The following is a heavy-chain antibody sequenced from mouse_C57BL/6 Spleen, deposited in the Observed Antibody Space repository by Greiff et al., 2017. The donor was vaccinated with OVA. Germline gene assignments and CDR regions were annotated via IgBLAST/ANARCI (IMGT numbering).Heavy chain of an antibody. V-gene: IGHV10-1*01. D-gene: IGHD2-4*01. CDR3: VRNYDYDWYFDV. Sequence: EVQGVESGGGLVQPKGSLKLSCAASGFSFNTYAMNWVRQAPGKGLEWVARIRSKSNNYATYYADSVKDRFTISRDDSESMLYLQMNNLKTEDTAMYYCVRNYDYDWYFDVWGTGTTVTVSS. CDR2: IRSKSNNYAT. J-gene: IGHJ1*03. CDR1: GFSFNTYA.